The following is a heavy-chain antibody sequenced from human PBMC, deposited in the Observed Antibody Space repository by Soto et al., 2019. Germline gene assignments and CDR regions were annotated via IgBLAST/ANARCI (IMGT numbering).Heavy chain of an antibody. CDR2: ISSDGSYT. CDR1: GFTFSTYA. Sequence: PGGSLRLSCAASGFTFSTYAMSWVRQAPGKGLEWVSVISSDGSYTAYADSVKGRFTMSRDSSKNTVYLQMSSLRVDDTAIYYCLARYVFLPCWGQGTVVTVSS. J-gene: IGHJ4*02. CDR3: LARYVFLPC. V-gene: IGHV3-23*01. D-gene: IGHD5-12*01.